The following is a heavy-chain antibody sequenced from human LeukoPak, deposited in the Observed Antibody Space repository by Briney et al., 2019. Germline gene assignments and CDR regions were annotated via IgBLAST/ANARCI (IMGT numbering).Heavy chain of an antibody. Sequence: GGSLRLSCAASGFTFSSYGMHWVRQAPGKGLEWVAVIWYDGSNKYYADSVKGRFTISRDNSKNTLYLQMNSLRAEDTAVYYCARGPPYYDFWSGTANFDYWGQGTLVTVSS. V-gene: IGHV3-30*19. J-gene: IGHJ4*02. CDR2: IWYDGSNK. D-gene: IGHD3-3*01. CDR3: ARGPPYYDFWSGTANFDY. CDR1: GFTFSSYG.